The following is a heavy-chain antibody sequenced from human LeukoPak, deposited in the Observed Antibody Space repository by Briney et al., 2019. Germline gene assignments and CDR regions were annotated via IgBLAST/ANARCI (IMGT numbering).Heavy chain of an antibody. CDR3: ARDLSGWGNSIY. Sequence: ASVKVSCKASGYTFINYYLHWVRQAPGQGLVWMGQINPNTDSTNCARMFQGRVTMTADTSTSTVYMELNSLTSDDTAVYYCARDLSGWGNSIYWGQGTPVTVS. CDR2: INPNTDST. J-gene: IGHJ4*02. CDR1: GYTFINYY. D-gene: IGHD2/OR15-2a*01. V-gene: IGHV1-46*01.